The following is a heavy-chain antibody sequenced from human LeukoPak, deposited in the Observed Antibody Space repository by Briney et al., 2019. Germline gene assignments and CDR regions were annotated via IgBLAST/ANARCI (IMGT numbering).Heavy chain of an antibody. D-gene: IGHD5-24*01. CDR2: INSDGSST. CDR3: AKDPYQMATTQNDAFDI. CDR1: GFTFSSYW. J-gene: IGHJ3*02. Sequence: GGSLRLSCAASGFTFSSYWMHWVRQAPGKGLVWVSRINSDGSSTSYADSVKGRFTISRDNAKNTLYLQMNSLRAEDTAVYYCAKDPYQMATTQNDAFDIWGQGTMVTVSS. V-gene: IGHV3-74*01.